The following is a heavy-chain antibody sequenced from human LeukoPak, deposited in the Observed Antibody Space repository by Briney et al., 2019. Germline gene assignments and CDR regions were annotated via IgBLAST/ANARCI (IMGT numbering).Heavy chain of an antibody. V-gene: IGHV1-18*01. CDR3: ARDHRFLEWSRLYGMDV. D-gene: IGHD3-3*01. J-gene: IGHJ6*02. CDR1: GYTFTSYG. CDR2: ISAYNGNT. Sequence: ASVKVSCKASGYTFTSYGISWVRQAPGQGLEWMGWISAYNGNTNYAQKLQGRVTMTTDTSTSTAYMELRSLRSDDTAVYYCARDHRFLEWSRLYGMDVWGQGTTVTVSS.